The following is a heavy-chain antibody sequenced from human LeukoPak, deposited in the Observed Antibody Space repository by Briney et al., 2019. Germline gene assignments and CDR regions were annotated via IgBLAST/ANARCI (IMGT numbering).Heavy chain of an antibody. V-gene: IGHV3-7*01. CDR3: ARSPPAVTSVPYYFDY. Sequence: GGSLRLSCAASGFTFSSYWMSWVRQAPGKGLKWVANIKQDGSEKYYVDSVKGRFTISRDNAKNSLYLQMNSLRAEDTAVYYCARSPPAVTSVPYYFDYWGQGTLVTVSS. J-gene: IGHJ4*02. CDR1: GFTFSSYW. CDR2: IKQDGSEK. D-gene: IGHD4-17*01.